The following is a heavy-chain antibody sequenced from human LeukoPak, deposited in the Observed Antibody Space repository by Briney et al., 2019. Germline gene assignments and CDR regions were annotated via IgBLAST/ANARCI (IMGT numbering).Heavy chain of an antibody. Sequence: PGGSLRLSCAASGFTFSSYAMSWVRQAPGKGLEWVSAISGSGGSTYYADSVKGRFTISRDNSKNTLYLQMNSLRAEDTAVYYCVKGAYYGSGSYYNVAYFDYWGQGTPVTVSS. V-gene: IGHV3-23*01. J-gene: IGHJ4*02. CDR3: VKGAYYGSGSYYNVAYFDY. CDR1: GFTFSSYA. CDR2: ISGSGGST. D-gene: IGHD3-10*01.